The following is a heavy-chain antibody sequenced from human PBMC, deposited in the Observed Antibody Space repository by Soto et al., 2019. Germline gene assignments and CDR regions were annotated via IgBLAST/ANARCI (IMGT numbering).Heavy chain of an antibody. V-gene: IGHV1-18*04. CDR2: VHPYEGTT. D-gene: IGHD1-26*01. CDR1: GFTFTSYP. J-gene: IGHJ4*02. Sequence: QVQLVQSAPEVKRPGASVKVSCKTSGFTFTSYPFSWVRQAPGQGLEWLAWVHPYEGTTKVAHQFRDRITLTTDTSAATVFIALTRLTADDPACYFCASEYYSTPTRIDYWGKGTRVAVAS. CDR3: ASEYYSTPTRIDY.